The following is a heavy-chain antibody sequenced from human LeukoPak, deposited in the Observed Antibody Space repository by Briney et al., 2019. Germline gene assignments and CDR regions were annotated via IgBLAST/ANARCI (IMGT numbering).Heavy chain of an antibody. Sequence: SQTLSLTCAISGDSVSSNSAAWNWIRQSPSRGLEWLGRTYYRSKWYNDYAVSVKSRITINPDTSKNQFSLQLNSVTPEDTAVYYCARDILMGATTGPYKWDVVDYWGQGTLVTVSS. V-gene: IGHV6-1*01. D-gene: IGHD1-26*01. J-gene: IGHJ4*02. CDR2: TYYRSKWYN. CDR1: GDSVSSNSAA. CDR3: ARDILMGATTGPYKWDVVDY.